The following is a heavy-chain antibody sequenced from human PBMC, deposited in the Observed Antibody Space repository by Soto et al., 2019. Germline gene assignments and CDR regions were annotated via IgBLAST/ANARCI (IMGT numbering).Heavy chain of an antibody. CDR3: ARDGYDGSGSPYPAY. Sequence: PSETLSLTCTVSGGSMSEYFWSWIRQSPGKGLEWIGYIYYLGSTDYNPSLKSRVTISVDTSKRQFSLRLTSVTAADTAVYYCARDGYDGSGSPYPAYWGPGXQVTVHS. CDR1: GGSMSEYF. D-gene: IGHD3-10*01. CDR2: IYYLGST. J-gene: IGHJ4*02. V-gene: IGHV4-59*01.